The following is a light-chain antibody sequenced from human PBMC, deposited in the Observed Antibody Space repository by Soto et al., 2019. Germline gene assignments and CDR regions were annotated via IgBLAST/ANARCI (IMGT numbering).Light chain of an antibody. CDR2: DVT. Sequence: QSALTQPRSVSGSPGQSVTISCTGTSTNVGSYNYVSWYQHHPGKAPKLMIYDVTKRPSGVPDRFSGSKSGNTASLTISGLQADDETDYYCCSYAGSTPYVFGTGTKLTVL. CDR1: STNVGSYNY. CDR3: CSYAGSTPYV. J-gene: IGLJ1*01. V-gene: IGLV2-11*01.